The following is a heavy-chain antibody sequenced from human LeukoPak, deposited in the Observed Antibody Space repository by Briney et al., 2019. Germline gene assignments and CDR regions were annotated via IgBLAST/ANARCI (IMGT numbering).Heavy chain of an antibody. CDR3: ARGLIAAAGTRYFYYYGMDV. J-gene: IGHJ6*02. CDR2: IKQDGSEK. V-gene: IGHV3-7*03. D-gene: IGHD6-13*01. CDR1: GFTFSTYS. Sequence: GGSLRLSCAASGFTFSTYSMNWVRQAPGKGLEWVANIKQDGSEKYYVDSVKGRFTISRDNAKNSLYLQMNSLRAEDTAVYYCARGLIAAAGTRYFYYYGMDVWGQGTTVTVSS.